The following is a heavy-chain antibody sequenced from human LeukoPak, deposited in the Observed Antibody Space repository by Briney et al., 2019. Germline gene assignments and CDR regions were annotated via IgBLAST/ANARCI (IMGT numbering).Heavy chain of an antibody. V-gene: IGHV3-23*01. J-gene: IGHJ4*02. CDR2: ISVSGGST. D-gene: IGHD3-16*02. Sequence: PGGSLRLSCAASGFTFSSYALSWVRQAPGKGLEWVSTISVSGGSTYYADSVKGRFTISRDNSKNTLSLQMNSLRDEDTAEYYCARVGGGTYRYLLDQWGQGTLVTVSS. CDR1: GFTFSSYA. CDR3: ARVGGGTYRYLLDQ.